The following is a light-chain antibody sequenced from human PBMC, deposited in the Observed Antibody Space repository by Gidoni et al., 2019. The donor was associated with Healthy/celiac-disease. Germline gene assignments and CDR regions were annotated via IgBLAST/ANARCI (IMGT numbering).Light chain of an antibody. V-gene: IGKV1-5*03. CDR3: QQYNSYSWT. CDR1: QSISSW. Sequence: DRVTITCRASQSISSWLAWYQQKPGKAPKLLIYKASSLESGVPSRFSGSGSGTEFTLTISSLQPDDFATYYCQQYNSYSWTFGQGTKVESK. J-gene: IGKJ1*01. CDR2: KAS.